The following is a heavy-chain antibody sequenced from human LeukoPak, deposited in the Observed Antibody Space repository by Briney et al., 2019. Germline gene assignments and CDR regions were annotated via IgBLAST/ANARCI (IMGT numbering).Heavy chain of an antibody. Sequence: SETLSLTCTVSGYSISSGYYWGWIRQPPGKGLEWIGNIYHSGSTYYNPSLKSRVTISVDTSKNQFSLKLSSVTAADTALYYCARVPTVTFFDYWGQGTLVTVSS. J-gene: IGHJ4*02. CDR2: IYHSGST. D-gene: IGHD4-17*01. CDR3: ARVPTVTFFDY. V-gene: IGHV4-38-2*02. CDR1: GYSISSGYY.